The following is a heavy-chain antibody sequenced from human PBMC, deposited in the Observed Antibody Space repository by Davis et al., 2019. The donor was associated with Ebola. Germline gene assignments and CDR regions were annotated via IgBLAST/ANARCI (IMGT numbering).Heavy chain of an antibody. CDR3: AREIRTYSYDSRGYFDF. CDR2: ISSSSSYI. D-gene: IGHD3-22*01. Sequence: GESLKISCAASGFTFSSYSMNWVRQAPGKGLEWVSSISSSSSYIYYADSVKGRFTISRDNAKNSLYLQMNSLRDEDTAVYYCAREIRTYSYDSRGYFDFWGQGTLVTVSS. J-gene: IGHJ4*02. CDR1: GFTFSSYS. V-gene: IGHV3-21*01.